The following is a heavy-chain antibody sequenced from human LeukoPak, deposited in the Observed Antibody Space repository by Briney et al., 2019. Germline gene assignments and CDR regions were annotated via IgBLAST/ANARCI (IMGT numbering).Heavy chain of an antibody. V-gene: IGHV3-7*03. CDR2: IKQDGSEK. CDR3: VRAMDV. Sequence: GGSPRLSCAASEFTFSSYGMSWVRQAPGKGLEWVANIKQDGSEKYYVDSVKGRFTISRDNAKNSLYLQMNSLRAEDTAVFYCVRAMDVWGQGTTVTVSS. CDR1: EFTFSSYG. J-gene: IGHJ6*02.